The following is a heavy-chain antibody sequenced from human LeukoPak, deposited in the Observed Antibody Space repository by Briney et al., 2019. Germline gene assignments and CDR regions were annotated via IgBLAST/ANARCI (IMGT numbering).Heavy chain of an antibody. D-gene: IGHD3-16*01. CDR2: IHGSGTT. V-gene: IGHV4-31*01. Sequence: SQTLSLTCTVSGGPISSGGFHWSWIRQHPGKGLEWIGYIHGSGTTYFNPSLKSLVTISADTTKNQFSLKLNSVTAADTAVYYCARDKGSYGHFDYWGQGLLVTVSS. J-gene: IGHJ4*02. CDR3: ARDKGSYGHFDY. CDR1: GGPISSGGFH.